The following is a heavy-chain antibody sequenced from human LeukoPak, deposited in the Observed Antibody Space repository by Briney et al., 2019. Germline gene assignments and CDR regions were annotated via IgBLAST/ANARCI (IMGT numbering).Heavy chain of an antibody. CDR3: ARGKVELNWFDP. CDR1: GGSISSYY. V-gene: IGHV4-59*01. J-gene: IGHJ5*02. D-gene: IGHD1-26*01. Sequence: SSETLSLTCTVSGGSISSYYWSWIRQPPGKGLEWIGYIYYSGSTNYNPSLKSRVTISVDTYKNQFSLKLSSVTAADTAVYYCARGKVELNWFDPWGQGTLVTVPS. CDR2: IYYSGST.